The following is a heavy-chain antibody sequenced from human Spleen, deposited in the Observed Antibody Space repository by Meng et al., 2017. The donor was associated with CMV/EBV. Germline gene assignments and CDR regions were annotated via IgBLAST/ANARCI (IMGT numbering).Heavy chain of an antibody. D-gene: IGHD6-13*01. CDR3: ARDYRGSSWSKWFDP. CDR2: IYHGGLT. V-gene: IGHV4-4*02. CDR1: GGPSTSGDW. J-gene: IGHJ5*02. Sequence: SGGPSTSGDWWSWVRQPPGRGLEWIGEIYHGGLTNCNPSLKSRVTMSVDQSKNQFSLNLTSVTAADTAVYYCARDYRGSSWSKWFDPWGQGTLVTVSS.